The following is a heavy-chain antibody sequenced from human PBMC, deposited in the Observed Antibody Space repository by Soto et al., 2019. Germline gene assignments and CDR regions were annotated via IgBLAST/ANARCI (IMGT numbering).Heavy chain of an antibody. CDR3: AKAADYSGSGSHYLLFDY. D-gene: IGHD3-10*01. Sequence: PGGSLRLSCAASGLTFSDYAMSWVRQAPGKGLEWVSTISGSGGNTYYTDSEKGRFTISRDSSKNTLYLQMNSLRAEDTAVYYCAKAADYSGSGSHYLLFDYWGQGTLVTVSS. CDR2: ISGSGGNT. CDR1: GLTFSDYA. V-gene: IGHV3-23*01. J-gene: IGHJ4*02.